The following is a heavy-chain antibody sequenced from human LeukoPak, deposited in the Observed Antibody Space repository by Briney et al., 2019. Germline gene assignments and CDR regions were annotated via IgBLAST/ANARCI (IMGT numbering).Heavy chain of an antibody. CDR1: GYTFSGHY. J-gene: IGHJ6*02. CDR3: AREYSSGWYIYGMDV. D-gene: IGHD6-19*01. Sequence: ASVKVSCKASGYTFSGHYLHWVRQAPGQGLEWMGRINPNTGVTQYTENFQGRVTMTRDTSTSTVYMELSSLRSEDTAVYYCAREYSSGWYIYGMDVWGQGTAVTVSS. V-gene: IGHV1-2*06. CDR2: INPNTGVT.